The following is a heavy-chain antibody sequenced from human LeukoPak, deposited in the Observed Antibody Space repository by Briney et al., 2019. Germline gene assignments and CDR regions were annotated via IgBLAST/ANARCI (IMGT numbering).Heavy chain of an antibody. J-gene: IGHJ4*02. D-gene: IGHD1-26*01. CDR3: ARVGGSYVTGVLDY. V-gene: IGHV4-39*07. CDR1: GGSISSSSYY. Sequence: SETLSLTCTVSGGSISSSSYYWGWIRQPPGKGLEWIGSIYYSGGTYYNPSLKSRVTISVDTSKNQFSLKLSSVTAADTAVYYCARVGGSYVTGVLDYWGQGTLVTVSS. CDR2: IYYSGGT.